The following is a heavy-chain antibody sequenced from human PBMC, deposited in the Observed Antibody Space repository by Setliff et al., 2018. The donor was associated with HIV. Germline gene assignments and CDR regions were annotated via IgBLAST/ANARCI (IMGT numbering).Heavy chain of an antibody. J-gene: IGHJ4*02. CDR2: THHSGNT. Sequence: PSETLSLTCDVSSYSISSVHSWGWIRQPPGKRLEWIGTTHHSGNTHYKPSLKGRVTVSLDTSKKQLSLKLRSVTAADTAVYYCAKEGGYCSGTTCFGFDYWGQGTLVTVSS. CDR1: SYSISSVHS. V-gene: IGHV4-38-2*02. D-gene: IGHD2-2*01. CDR3: AKEGGYCSGTTCFGFDY.